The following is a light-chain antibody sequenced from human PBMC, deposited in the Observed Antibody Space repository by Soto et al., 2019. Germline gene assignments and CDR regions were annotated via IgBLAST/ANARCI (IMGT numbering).Light chain of an antibody. V-gene: IGLV1-51*02. Sequence: VLAQPPSVSAAPGQKVTISCSGSTSNIGNNYVSWFQQLPGTAPKLIIYQSNRRPSGIPDRFSGSKSGTSATLGITGLQTGDEADYYCGSWDHSVSGFVFGTGTKVTVL. J-gene: IGLJ1*01. CDR1: TSNIGNNY. CDR3: GSWDHSVSGFV. CDR2: QSN.